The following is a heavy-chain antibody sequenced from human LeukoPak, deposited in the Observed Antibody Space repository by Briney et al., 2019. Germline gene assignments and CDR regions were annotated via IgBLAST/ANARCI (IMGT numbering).Heavy chain of an antibody. D-gene: IGHD2-15*01. J-gene: IGHJ5*02. CDR2: IIPIFGTA. V-gene: IGHV1-69*05. Sequence: VASVKVSCKASGGTFSSHAISWVRQAPGQGLEWMGGIIPIFGTANYAQKFQGRVTITTDESTSTAYMELSSLRSEDTAVYYCARGRQVVAATWGQGTLVTVSS. CDR3: ARGRQVVAAT. CDR1: GGTFSSHA.